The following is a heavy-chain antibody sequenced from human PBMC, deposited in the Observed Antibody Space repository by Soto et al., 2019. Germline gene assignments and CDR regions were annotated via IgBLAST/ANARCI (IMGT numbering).Heavy chain of an antibody. CDR2: INHSGST. CDR1: GGSFSGYY. V-gene: IGHV4-34*01. D-gene: IGHD3-9*01. J-gene: IGHJ5*02. CDR3: ARGRVLRYFYGRYNWFDP. Sequence: QVQLQQWGAGLLKPSETLSLTCAVYGGSFSGYYWSWIRQPPGKGLEWIGEINHSGSTNYNPSLKSRVTISVDTSKNQFPLKLSSVTAADTAVYYCARGRVLRYFYGRYNWFDPWGQGTLVTVSS.